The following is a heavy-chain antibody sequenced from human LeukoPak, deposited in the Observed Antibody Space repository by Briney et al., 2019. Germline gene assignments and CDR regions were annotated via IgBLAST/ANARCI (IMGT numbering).Heavy chain of an antibody. D-gene: IGHD3-16*02. CDR3: TTERVENYDYVWGSYHYYYYMDV. CDR1: GFTFSSYS. Sequence: GGSLRLSCAASGFTFSSYSMNWVRQAPGKGLEWVGRIKSKTDGGTTDYAAPVKGRFTISRDDSKNTLYLQMNSLKTEDTAVYYCTTERVENYDYVWGSYHYYYYMDVWGKGTTVTISS. J-gene: IGHJ6*03. V-gene: IGHV3-15*01. CDR2: IKSKTDGGTT.